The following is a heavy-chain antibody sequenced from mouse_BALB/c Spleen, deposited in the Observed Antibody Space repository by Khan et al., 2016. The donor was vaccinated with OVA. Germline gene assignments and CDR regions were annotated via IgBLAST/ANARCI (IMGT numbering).Heavy chain of an antibody. Sequence: QVQLKESGAELVKPGASVKISCKASGYTFTSFYMYWVKQRPGQGLEWIGGINPSNGDTHFYEKFKSKATLTVDKSSTTAYMQFSSLTSEDSAVSYCARSGYGNPFAYWGQGTLVTVSA. CDR3: ARSGYGNPFAY. J-gene: IGHJ3*01. D-gene: IGHD2-1*01. CDR2: INPSNGDT. CDR1: GYTFTSFY. V-gene: IGHV1S81*02.